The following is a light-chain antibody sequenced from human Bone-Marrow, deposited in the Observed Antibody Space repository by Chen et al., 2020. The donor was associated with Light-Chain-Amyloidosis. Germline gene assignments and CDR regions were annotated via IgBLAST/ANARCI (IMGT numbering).Light chain of an antibody. J-gene: IGLJ3*02. V-gene: IGLV3-21*02. CDR3: QVWDRSSDRPV. CDR2: DDS. Sequence: SYVLTQPSSVSVAPGQTATIACGGNNIGSTSVQWYQQTPGQAPLLVVYDDSDRPSGIPERLSGSNSGNTATLTISRVEAGEEAAYYCQVWDRSSDRPVFGGGTKLTVL. CDR1: NIGSTS.